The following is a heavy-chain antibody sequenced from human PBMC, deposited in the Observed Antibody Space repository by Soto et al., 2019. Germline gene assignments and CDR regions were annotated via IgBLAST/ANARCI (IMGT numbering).Heavy chain of an antibody. Sequence: ASVKVSCKASVYTFTSYYIHWVRQAPGQGLEWMGIINPSGGSTSYAQKFQGRVTMTRDTSTSTVYMELSSLRSEDTAVYYCARAAAGTQWFDPWGQGTLVTVSS. V-gene: IGHV1-46*01. J-gene: IGHJ5*02. CDR3: ARAAAGTQWFDP. D-gene: IGHD6-13*01. CDR2: INPSGGST. CDR1: VYTFTSYY.